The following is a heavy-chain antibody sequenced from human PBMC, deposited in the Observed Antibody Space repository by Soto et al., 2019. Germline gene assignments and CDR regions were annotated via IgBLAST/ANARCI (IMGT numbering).Heavy chain of an antibody. CDR2: IIPIFGTA. J-gene: IGHJ4*02. CDR1: GGTSSSYA. D-gene: IGHD3-22*01. Sequence: ASVKVSCKASGGTSSSYAISWVRQAPGQGLEWMGGIIPIFGTANYAQKFQGRVTITADKSTSTAYMELSSLRSEDTAVYYCARAYYYDSSGYYYFDYWGQGTLVTVSS. V-gene: IGHV1-69*06. CDR3: ARAYYYDSSGYYYFDY.